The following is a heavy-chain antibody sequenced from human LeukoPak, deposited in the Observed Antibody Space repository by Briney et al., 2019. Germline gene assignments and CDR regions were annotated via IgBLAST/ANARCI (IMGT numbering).Heavy chain of an antibody. CDR1: GFTFSSHN. CDR2: ISSGSSYI. D-gene: IGHD6-6*01. V-gene: IGHV3-21*01. Sequence: GGSLRLSCAASGFTFSSHNMNWVRQAPGKGLEWVSFISSGSSYIYYADSVKGRFITSRDNAKNSLYLQMDSLRDEDTAVYYCARGSTAARPAFFDCWGQGTLVTVSS. CDR3: ARGSTAARPAFFDC. J-gene: IGHJ4*02.